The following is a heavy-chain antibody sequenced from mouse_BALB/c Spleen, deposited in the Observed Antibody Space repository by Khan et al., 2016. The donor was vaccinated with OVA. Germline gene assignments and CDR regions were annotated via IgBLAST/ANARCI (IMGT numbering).Heavy chain of an antibody. D-gene: IGHD4-1*01. CDR2: IYPGNGAT. J-gene: IGHJ2*01. V-gene: IGHV1-12*01. CDR1: GYTFTSYN. Sequence: QVQLKQSGAELVKPGASVKMSCKASGYTFTSYNIHWVKQTPGQGLEWIGAIYPGNGATSYNQKLKGKATLTADKSSRTAHMQVSSLTSEDAAVYYGARRGANWDECDYWGQGTTLTVSS. CDR3: ARRGANWDECDY.